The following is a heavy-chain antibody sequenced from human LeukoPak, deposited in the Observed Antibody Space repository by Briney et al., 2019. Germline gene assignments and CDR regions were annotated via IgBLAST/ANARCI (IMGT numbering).Heavy chain of an antibody. Sequence: GGSLKLSCEASGFMFSGSPMHWVRQASGKGLEWVGHIRSKANNYATIYAASVKGRFTISRDDSKNTAYLQMNSLKTEDTAVYYCARPSQYGSGTDYYFDSWGRGTLDTVSS. J-gene: IGHJ4*02. CDR1: GFMFSGSP. D-gene: IGHD3-10*01. CDR2: IRSKANNYAT. V-gene: IGHV3-73*01. CDR3: ARPSQYGSGTDYYFDS.